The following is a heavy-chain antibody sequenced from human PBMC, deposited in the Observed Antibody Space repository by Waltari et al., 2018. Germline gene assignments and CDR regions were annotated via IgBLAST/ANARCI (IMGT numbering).Heavy chain of an antibody. D-gene: IGHD3-10*01. J-gene: IGHJ4*02. V-gene: IGHV1-2*02. CDR3: ARGARFGELLR. CDR1: GYTFTGYY. Sequence: QVQLVQSGAEVKKPGASVKVSCKASGYTFTGYYMHWVRQAPGQGLEWMGWINPNRGGTNYAQKFQGRVTMTRDTSISTAYMELSRLRSDDTAVYYCARGARFGELLRWGEGTLVTVSS. CDR2: INPNRGGT.